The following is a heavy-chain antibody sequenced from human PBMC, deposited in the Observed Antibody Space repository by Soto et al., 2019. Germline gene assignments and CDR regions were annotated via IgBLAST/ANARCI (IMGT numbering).Heavy chain of an antibody. CDR2: INHSGST. CDR1: GGSFSGYY. J-gene: IGHJ4*02. D-gene: IGHD3-16*02. Sequence: SETLSLTCAVYGGSFSGYYWSWIRQPPGKGLEWIGEINHSGSTNYNPSLKSRVTISVDTSKNQFSLKLSSVTAADTAVYYCARGYIDYIWGSYRPRLAYWGQGTLVTVSS. CDR3: ARGYIDYIWGSYRPRLAY. V-gene: IGHV4-34*01.